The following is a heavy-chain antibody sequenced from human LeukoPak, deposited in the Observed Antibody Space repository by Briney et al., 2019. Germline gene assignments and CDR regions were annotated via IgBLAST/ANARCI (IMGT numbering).Heavy chain of an antibody. CDR1: GGSISSSSYY. Sequence: PSETLSLTCTVSGGSISSSSYYWGWIRQPPGKGLEWSGSIYYSGSTYYNPSLKSRVTISVDTSKNQFSLKLSSVTAADTAVYYCARHLVGYCSSTSCPQFGYWGQGTLVTVSS. CDR3: ARHLVGYCSSTSCPQFGY. J-gene: IGHJ4*02. CDR2: IYYSGST. V-gene: IGHV4-39*01. D-gene: IGHD2-2*03.